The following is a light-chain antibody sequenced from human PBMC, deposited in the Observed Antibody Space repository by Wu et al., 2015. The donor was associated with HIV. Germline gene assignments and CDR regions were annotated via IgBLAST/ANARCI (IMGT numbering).Light chain of an antibody. V-gene: IGKV3D-20*02. Sequence: EIVLTQSPDTLSLSPGERATLSCRASQSVSSGYLAWYQQIPGHTPRLLVYGVSIRPTGIPDRFSGSGSGTDFSLTISSLAPEDSAVYYCQQRDAWPLTFGGGPRVGDQT. CDR1: QSVSSGY. CDR3: QQRDAWPLT. J-gene: IGKJ4*01. CDR2: GVS.